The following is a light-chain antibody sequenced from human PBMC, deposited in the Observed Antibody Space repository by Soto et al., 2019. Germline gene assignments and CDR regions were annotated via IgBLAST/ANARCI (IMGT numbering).Light chain of an antibody. CDR1: QSISSW. Sequence: DIQMTQSPSTLSASIGDRVTITCRASQSISSWLAWYQQKPGKAPKLLIFDASTLESGVSLRFSGSGSGTHFTLTISSLYSDDFATHYCQQSSTFSFCQGPKVDIK. CDR3: QQSSTFS. CDR2: DAS. V-gene: IGKV1-5*01. J-gene: IGKJ1*01.